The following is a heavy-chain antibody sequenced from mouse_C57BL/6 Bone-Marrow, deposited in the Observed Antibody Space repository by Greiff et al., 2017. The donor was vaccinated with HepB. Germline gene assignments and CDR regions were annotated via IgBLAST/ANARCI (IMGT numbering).Heavy chain of an antibody. CDR1: GYAFTNYL. CDR3: ARESDGSRIWYFDV. D-gene: IGHD1-1*01. CDR2: INPGSGDT. V-gene: IGHV1-54*01. J-gene: IGHJ1*03. Sequence: VQLQESGAELVRPGTSVKVSCKASGYAFTNYLIEWVKQRPGQGLEWIGVINPGSGDTNYNQKFKGKATLTADKSSSTAYMQLSSLTSEDSAVYFWARESDGSRIWYFDVWGTGTTVTVSS.